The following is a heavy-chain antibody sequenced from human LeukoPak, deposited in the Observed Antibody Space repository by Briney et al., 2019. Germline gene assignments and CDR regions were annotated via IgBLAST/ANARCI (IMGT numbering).Heavy chain of an antibody. D-gene: IGHD3-10*01. CDR3: ARDYRYYYGSGKYFPFDY. Sequence: GTSVTVSCKASGYTFTKYGINWVRHVPGQGLEWMGWISANNGHTNYAQNFQGRVTVTTDTSTSTAYMELRSLTSDDTAVYYCARDYRYYYGSGKYFPFDYWGQGTLVTVSS. CDR2: ISANNGHT. CDR1: GYTFTKYG. J-gene: IGHJ4*02. V-gene: IGHV1-18*01.